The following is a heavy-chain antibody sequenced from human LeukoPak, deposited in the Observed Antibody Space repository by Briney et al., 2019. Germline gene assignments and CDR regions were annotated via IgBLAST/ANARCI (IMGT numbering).Heavy chain of an antibody. Sequence: GGSLRPSCGASGFTFSRYGMHWVRQAPGKGLEWVAVISYDGSNKYYADSVRGRFTISRDNSKNTLYLQMNSLRAEDTAVYYCAKDGKRVGPTGDFDDWGQGTLVTVSS. J-gene: IGHJ4*02. CDR1: GFTFSRYG. D-gene: IGHD1-26*01. CDR3: AKDGKRVGPTGDFDD. V-gene: IGHV3-30*18. CDR2: ISYDGSNK.